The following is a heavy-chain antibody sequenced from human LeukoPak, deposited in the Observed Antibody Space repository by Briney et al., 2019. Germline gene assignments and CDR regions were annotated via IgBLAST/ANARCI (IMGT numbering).Heavy chain of an antibody. CDR3: ARVRWYSSSWKRGVYYYYMDV. Sequence: PSETLSLTCTVSGGSLSSYYWSWIRQPPGEGLEWVGYIYYSGSTNYNPSLKSRVTISVDTSKNQFSLKLSSVTAADTAVYYWARVRWYSSSWKRGVYYYYMDVWGKGTTVTVSS. D-gene: IGHD6-13*01. CDR2: IYYSGST. J-gene: IGHJ6*03. CDR1: GGSLSSYY. V-gene: IGHV4-59*01.